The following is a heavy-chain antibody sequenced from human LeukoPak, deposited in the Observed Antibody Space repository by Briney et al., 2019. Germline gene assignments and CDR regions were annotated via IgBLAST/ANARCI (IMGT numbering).Heavy chain of an antibody. J-gene: IGHJ6*03. CDR2: IYNSGST. CDR1: GGSINSYY. V-gene: IGHV4-59*01. CDR3: ARTTGVVTATFPYYYYYYMDV. D-gene: IGHD2-21*02. Sequence: RSSETLSLTCTVSGGSINSYYWSWIRQPPGKGLEWIGYIYNSGSTNYNPSLKSRVSISVDTSKKQFSLKLSSVTAADTAVYYCARTTGVVTATFPYYYYYYMDVWGKGTTVTVSS.